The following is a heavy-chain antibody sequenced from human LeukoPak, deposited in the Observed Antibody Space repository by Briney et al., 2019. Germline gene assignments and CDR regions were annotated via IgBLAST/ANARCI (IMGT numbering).Heavy chain of an antibody. V-gene: IGHV3-30*02. Sequence: GGSLRLSCAASGFTFSSYGMHWVRQAPGKGLEWVAFIRYDGSNKYYADSVKGRFTISRDNSKNTLYLQMNSLRAEDTAVYYCARDRGEMATQYYFDYWGQGTLVTVSS. D-gene: IGHD5-24*01. J-gene: IGHJ4*02. CDR3: ARDRGEMATQYYFDY. CDR1: GFTFSSYG. CDR2: IRYDGSNK.